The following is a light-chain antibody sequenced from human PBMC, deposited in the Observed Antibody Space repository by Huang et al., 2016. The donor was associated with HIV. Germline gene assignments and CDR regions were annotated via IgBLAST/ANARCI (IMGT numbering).Light chain of an antibody. V-gene: IGKV1-8*01. CDR1: QDISTY. CDR3: QQYYTFPLT. CDR2: SAS. J-gene: IGKJ4*01. Sequence: AIRLTQSPSSLSASTGDRVTITCRATQDISTYLAWYRQKPGQAPNLLVYSASTVQTGVPSRFSGSAAGTDFTLTINCLQSEDFATYYCQQYYTFPLTFGGGTRV.